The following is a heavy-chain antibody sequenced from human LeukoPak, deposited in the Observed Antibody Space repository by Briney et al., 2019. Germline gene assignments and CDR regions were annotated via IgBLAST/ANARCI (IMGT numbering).Heavy chain of an antibody. D-gene: IGHD3-3*01. Sequence: SETLSLTCTVSGGSISRSSYYWGWIRQPPGKGLEWIGSIYYSGSTNYNPSLKSRVTISVDTSKNQFALKLTSVTAADTAVYYCARGVPEYYDFWSGYFYYFDYWGQGALVTVSS. J-gene: IGHJ4*02. CDR3: ARGVPEYYDFWSGYFYYFDY. CDR1: GGSISRSSYY. V-gene: IGHV4-39*06. CDR2: IYYSGST.